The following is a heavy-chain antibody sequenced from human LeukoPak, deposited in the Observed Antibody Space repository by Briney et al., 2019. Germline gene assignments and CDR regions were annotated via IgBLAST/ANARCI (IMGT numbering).Heavy chain of an antibody. CDR1: GFTFSSYG. CDR3: ARALYDYGDYNYYYYYYMDV. D-gene: IGHD4-17*01. J-gene: IGHJ6*03. CDR2: IRYDGSNK. V-gene: IGHV3-30*02. Sequence: GGSLRLSCAASGFTFSSYGMHWVRQAPGKGLEWVAFIRYDGSNKYYADSVKGRFTISRDNSKNTLYLQMNSLRAEDTAVYYCARALYDYGDYNYYYYYYMDVWGKGTTVTVSS.